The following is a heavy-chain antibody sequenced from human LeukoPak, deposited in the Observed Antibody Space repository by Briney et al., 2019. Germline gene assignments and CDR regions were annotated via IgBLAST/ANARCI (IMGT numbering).Heavy chain of an antibody. Sequence: SETLSLTCAVYGGSFSGYYWSWIRQPPGKGLEWIGEINHSGSTNYNPSLKSRVTISVDTSKNQFSLKLSSVTAADTAVYYCARAGQWLTPGFDPWGQGTLVTVSS. J-gene: IGHJ5*02. CDR1: GGSFSGYY. D-gene: IGHD6-19*01. CDR2: INHSGST. CDR3: ARAGQWLTPGFDP. V-gene: IGHV4-34*01.